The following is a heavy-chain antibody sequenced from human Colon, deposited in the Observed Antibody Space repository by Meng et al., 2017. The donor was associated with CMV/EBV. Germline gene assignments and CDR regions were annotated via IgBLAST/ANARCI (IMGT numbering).Heavy chain of an antibody. CDR1: GFTFSSYV. CDR2: ISHDGTVM. V-gene: IGHV3-74*01. CDR3: TRDVNWEFFDY. Sequence: GESLKISCAASGFTFSSYVMHWVRQAPGKGLVWVSRISHDGTVMTYADSVKGRFTISRDNAQNTLYLQMNSLRAEDTAVYYCTRDVNWEFFDYWGQGTLVTVSS. D-gene: IGHD7-27*01. J-gene: IGHJ4*02.